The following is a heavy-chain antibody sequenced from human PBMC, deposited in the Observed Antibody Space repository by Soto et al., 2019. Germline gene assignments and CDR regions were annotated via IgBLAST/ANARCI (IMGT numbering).Heavy chain of an antibody. CDR3: ARSDPDDLGIHFDY. Sequence: EVQLVESGGGLVQPGGSLRLSYAASGFTFSSYAMHWVRQAPGKGLEYVSAISSNGGSTYYANSVKGRFTISRDNSKNTLYLQMGSLRAEDMAVYYCARSDPDDLGIHFDYWGQGTLVTVSS. CDR1: GFTFSSYA. CDR2: ISSNGGST. J-gene: IGHJ4*02. D-gene: IGHD1-26*01. V-gene: IGHV3-64*01.